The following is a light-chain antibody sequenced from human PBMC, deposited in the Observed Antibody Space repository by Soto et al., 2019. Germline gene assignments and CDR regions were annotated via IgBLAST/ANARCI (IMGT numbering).Light chain of an antibody. Sequence: IQLTQSPYFLSSSVGDRVTITCRASQGTSSYLAWFQQKPGRAPKLLIYGASTLQSGVPARFSGSGSGTDFTLTISNLQPEDFATYYCQQLNAYPLTFCHGTLLEI. V-gene: IGKV1-9*01. CDR1: QGTSSY. CDR2: GAS. J-gene: IGKJ5*01. CDR3: QQLNAYPLT.